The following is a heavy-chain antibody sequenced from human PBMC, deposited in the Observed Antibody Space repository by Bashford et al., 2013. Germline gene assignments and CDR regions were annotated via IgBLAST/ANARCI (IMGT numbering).Heavy chain of an antibody. D-gene: IGHD3-22*01. Sequence: VRQAPGKGLEWVSVIYSGGSTYYADSVKGRFTVSRDTSRNTLYLQMNSLRAEDTAVYYCARGGSGGFSYFYYYWGQGTLVTVSS. V-gene: IGHV3-53*01. CDR3: ARGGSGGFSYFYYY. J-gene: IGHJ4*02. CDR2: IYSGGST.